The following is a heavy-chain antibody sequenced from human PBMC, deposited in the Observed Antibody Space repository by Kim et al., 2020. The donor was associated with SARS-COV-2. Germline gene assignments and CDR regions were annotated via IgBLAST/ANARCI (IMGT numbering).Heavy chain of an antibody. D-gene: IGHD3-10*01. CDR3: ARPLGPARSYYGLDV. CDR2: INTNTGHP. CDR1: GYSFTDHA. Sequence: ASVKVSCEASGYSFTDHAMSWVRQAPGQGLEWLGWINTNTGHPTYAPGFTGRFVFSLDTSVSTAYLQISGLKSEDTAVYFCARPLGPARSYYGLDVWGQGTTVIVSS. V-gene: IGHV7-4-1*02. J-gene: IGHJ6*02.